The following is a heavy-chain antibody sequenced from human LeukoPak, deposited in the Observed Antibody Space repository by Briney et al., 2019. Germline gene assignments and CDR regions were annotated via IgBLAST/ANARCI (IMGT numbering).Heavy chain of an antibody. V-gene: IGHV4-4*07. CDR2: IYTSGST. CDR3: AREGIAAARSNWFDP. D-gene: IGHD6-13*01. Sequence: PSETLSLTCTVSGGSISSYYWSWIRRPAGKGLEWIGRIYTSGSTNYNPSLKSRVTMSVDTSKNQFSLKLSSVTAADTAVYYCAREGIAAARSNWFDPWGQGTLVTVSS. CDR1: GGSISSYY. J-gene: IGHJ5*02.